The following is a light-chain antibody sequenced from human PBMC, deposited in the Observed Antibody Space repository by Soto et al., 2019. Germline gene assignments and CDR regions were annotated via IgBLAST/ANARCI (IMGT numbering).Light chain of an antibody. J-gene: IGKJ1*01. CDR2: GAS. V-gene: IGKV3-15*01. CDR3: QQYNNWPWT. Sequence: QHPAGQYVTSGERANLSCRASQSVSSNLAWYQQKPGQSPRLLIYGASTRATGIPARFSGRGSWTEFTLTISRLQSEVFIVDDWQQYNNWPWTFGQGTRVEIK. CDR1: QSVSSN.